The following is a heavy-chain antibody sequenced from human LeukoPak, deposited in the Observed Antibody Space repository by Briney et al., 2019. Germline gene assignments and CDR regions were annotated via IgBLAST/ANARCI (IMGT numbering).Heavy chain of an antibody. Sequence: ASVKVSCKASGYTFTGYYMHWVRQAPGQGLEWMGWINPNSGGTNYAQKFQGRVTMTRDTSISTAYMELSRLRSDDTAVYYCARGSGPMSCSWYQSNPPSFDYWGQGTLVTVSS. CDR3: ARGSGPMSCSWYQSNPPSFDY. D-gene: IGHD6-13*01. V-gene: IGHV1-2*02. CDR1: GYTFTGYY. CDR2: INPNSGGT. J-gene: IGHJ4*02.